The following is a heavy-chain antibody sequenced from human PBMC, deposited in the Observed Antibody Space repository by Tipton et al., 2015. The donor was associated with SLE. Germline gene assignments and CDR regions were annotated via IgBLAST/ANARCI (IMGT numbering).Heavy chain of an antibody. Sequence: LRLSCAASGFTVSSNYLSWVRQAPGKGLEWIGEIYHSGSTNYNPSLKSRVSLSVDTSKNQFSLRLTSVTAADTAVYYCARVDYYDGSPYYSDWFDPWGQGTLVTVSS. CDR3: ARVDYYDGSPYYSDWFDP. J-gene: IGHJ5*02. D-gene: IGHD3-22*01. V-gene: IGHV4-34*01. CDR1: GFTVSSNY. CDR2: IYHSGST.